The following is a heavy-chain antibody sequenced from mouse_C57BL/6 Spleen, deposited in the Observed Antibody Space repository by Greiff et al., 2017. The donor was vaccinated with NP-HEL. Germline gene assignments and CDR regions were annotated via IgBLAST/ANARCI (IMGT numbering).Heavy chain of an antibody. CDR2: ISYDGSN. CDR1: GYSITSGYY. D-gene: IGHD1-1*01. CDR3: AKGITTVVVSYYFDY. J-gene: IGHJ2*01. V-gene: IGHV3-6*01. Sequence: EVKLQESGPGLVKPSQSLSLTCSVTGYSITSGYYWNWIRQFPGNKLEWMGYISYDGSNNYNPSLKNRISITRDTSKNQFFLKLNSVTTEDTATYYCAKGITTVVVSYYFDYWGQGTTLTVSS.